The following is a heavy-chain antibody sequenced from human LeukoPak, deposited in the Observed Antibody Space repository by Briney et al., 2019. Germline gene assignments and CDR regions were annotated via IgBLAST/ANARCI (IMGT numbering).Heavy chain of an antibody. J-gene: IGHJ4*02. D-gene: IGHD2-15*01. V-gene: IGHV3-23*01. CDR2: ISGSGGST. CDR3: AKSIGGVVVVAADY. CDR1: GFTFSTYA. Sequence: GGSLRLSCAASGFTFSTYAMTWVHQAPGKGLEWVSVISGSGGSTYYADSVKGRFTLSRDNSQNTLYLQMNSLRAEDTAVYYCAKSIGGVVVVAADYWGQGTLVTVSS.